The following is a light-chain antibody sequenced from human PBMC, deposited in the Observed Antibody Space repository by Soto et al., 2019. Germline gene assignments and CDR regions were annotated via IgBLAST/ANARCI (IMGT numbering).Light chain of an antibody. V-gene: IGLV2-11*01. CDR1: SSDVGGYNF. Sequence: QSALTQPRWVSGSLGQPVTISCTGTSSDVGGYNFVSWYQQHPDKAPQVMIYDVSKRPSGVPDRFSGSKSGNTASLTISGLQAEDEADYYCCSYAGNYIYVFGTGTKVTVL. CDR3: CSYAGNYIYV. CDR2: DVS. J-gene: IGLJ1*01.